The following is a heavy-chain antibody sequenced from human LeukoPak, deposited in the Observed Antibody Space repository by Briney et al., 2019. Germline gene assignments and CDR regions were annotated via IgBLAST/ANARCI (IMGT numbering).Heavy chain of an antibody. J-gene: IGHJ4*02. D-gene: IGHD6-13*01. CDR3: AKMDSRMIDY. V-gene: IGHV3-30-3*02. CDR1: GFDFNNYV. Sequence: GGSLRLSCAASGFDFNNYVMHWVRQAPGKGLEWVAVISYDGSNIYYADSVKGRFTISRDNSKNTLYLQMNSLRAEDTAVYYCAKMDSRMIDYWGQGTLVTVSS. CDR2: ISYDGSNI.